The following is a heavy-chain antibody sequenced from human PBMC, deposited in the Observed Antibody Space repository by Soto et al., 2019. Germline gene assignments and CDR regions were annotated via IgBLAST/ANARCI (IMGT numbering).Heavy chain of an antibody. Sequence: QAQLVQSGAEVRKPGASVKVSCKASGYTFYILSFAWGRRAPDQGLEWMGRINADYGNTQYAQKFRGRVTMTTDTSTTTVYMELTNLRSDDTAVYYCARCIQGDYYYGMDVWGQGTTVTVSS. D-gene: IGHD5-18*01. J-gene: IGHJ6*02. CDR2: INADYGNT. CDR1: GYTFYILS. CDR3: ARCIQGDYYYGMDV. V-gene: IGHV1-18*01.